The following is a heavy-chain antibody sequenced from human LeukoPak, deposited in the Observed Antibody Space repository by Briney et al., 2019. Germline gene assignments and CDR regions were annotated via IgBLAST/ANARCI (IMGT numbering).Heavy chain of an antibody. D-gene: IGHD2-2*01. CDR2: INQDGSEK. Sequence: GGSLRLSCAASGFTFNSYTMSWVRQAPGKGLEWVANINQDGSEKYYVDSVKGRFTMSRDNAKNSLYLQMNSLRAADTAVYYCAPHCSSTSCPDYWGQGTLVTVSS. V-gene: IGHV3-7*01. CDR1: GFTFNSYT. J-gene: IGHJ4*02. CDR3: APHCSSTSCPDY.